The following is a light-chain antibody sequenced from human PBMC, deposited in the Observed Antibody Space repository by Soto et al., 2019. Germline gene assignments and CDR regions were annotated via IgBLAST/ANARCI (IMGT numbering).Light chain of an antibody. CDR2: DVS. J-gene: IGLJ1*01. CDR3: SSYTSSSTPYV. V-gene: IGLV2-14*01. Sequence: QSVLTQPASVSGSPGQSITISCTGTSSDVGGYNYVSWYQQHPGKAPQLIIYDVSNRPSGLSNRFSASKSGNTASLTISGLQAEDEADYYCSSYTSSSTPYVFGTGTKLTVL. CDR1: SSDVGGYNY.